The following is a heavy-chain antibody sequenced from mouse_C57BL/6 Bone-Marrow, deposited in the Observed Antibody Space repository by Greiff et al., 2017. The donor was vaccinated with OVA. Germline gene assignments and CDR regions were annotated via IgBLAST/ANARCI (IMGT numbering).Heavy chain of an antibody. Sequence: VQLQQPGAELVMPGASVKLSCKASGYTFTSYWMHWVKQRPGQGLEWIGEIDPSDSYTNYNQKFKGKSTLTVDKSSSTAYMQLSSLTSEDSAVYYCASYYYYGSSSLVSYWGQGTLVTVSA. CDR1: GYTFTSYW. D-gene: IGHD1-1*01. V-gene: IGHV1-69*01. CDR2: IDPSDSYT. CDR3: ASYYYYGSSSLVSY. J-gene: IGHJ3*01.